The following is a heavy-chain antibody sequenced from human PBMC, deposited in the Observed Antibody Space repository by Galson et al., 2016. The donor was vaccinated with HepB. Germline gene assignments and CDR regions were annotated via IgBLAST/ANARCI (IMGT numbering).Heavy chain of an antibody. CDR3: ARGTPSILAY. V-gene: IGHV3-7*01. J-gene: IGHJ4*02. CDR1: GFTFSSYW. D-gene: IGHD2-2*01. CDR2: INQEGSEK. Sequence: SLRLSCAASGFTFSSYWMSWVRQAPGKGLEWVANINQEGSEKNYVDSVKGRFTISRDNAKNSLYLQMNSLSAEDTAVYYCARGTPSILAYWGQGTLVTVSS.